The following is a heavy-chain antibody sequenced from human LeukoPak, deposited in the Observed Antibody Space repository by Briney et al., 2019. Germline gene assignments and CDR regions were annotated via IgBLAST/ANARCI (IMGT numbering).Heavy chain of an antibody. D-gene: IGHD3-10*01. CDR3: ALTMVRGVIIPFDY. CDR1: GYTFTTYG. CDR2: ISAYNGNT. J-gene: IGHJ4*02. V-gene: IGHV1-18*01. Sequence: ASVKVSCKASGYTFTTYGISWVRQAPGQGLEWMGWISAYNGNTNYAQKLQGRVTMTTDTSTSTAYMELRSLRSDDTAVYYCALTMVRGVIIPFDYWGQGTLVTVSS.